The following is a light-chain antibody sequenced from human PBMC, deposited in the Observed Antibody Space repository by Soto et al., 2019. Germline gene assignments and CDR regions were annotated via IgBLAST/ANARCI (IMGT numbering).Light chain of an antibody. CDR1: ISDVGGYNY. CDR2: EVN. CDR3: SSYGGYNNVV. Sequence: QTPLTQPASASGSPGQSVTISCTGTISDVGGYNYVSWFQQHPGKAPKLIIHEVNQRPSGVPDRFSGSKSGNTASLTVSGLQAEDEGTYYCSSYGGYNNVVFGTGTKV. V-gene: IGLV2-8*01. J-gene: IGLJ1*01.